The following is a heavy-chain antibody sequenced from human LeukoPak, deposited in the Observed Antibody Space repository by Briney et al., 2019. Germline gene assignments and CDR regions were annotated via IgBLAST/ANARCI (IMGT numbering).Heavy chain of an antibody. CDR3: ARWTTVTAYFDY. CDR2: VEYSGST. D-gene: IGHD4-11*01. V-gene: IGHV4-59*08. CDR1: GGSITSYY. J-gene: IGHJ4*02. Sequence: SETLSLTCTVSGGSITSYYWSWIRQPPGKGLEWIGYVEYSGSTNYNPSLKSRVTISVDTSKNQFSLKLSSVTAADTAVYYCARWTTVTAYFDYWGQGTLVTVSS.